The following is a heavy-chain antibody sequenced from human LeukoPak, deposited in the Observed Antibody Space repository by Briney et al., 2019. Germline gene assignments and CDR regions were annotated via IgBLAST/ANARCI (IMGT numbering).Heavy chain of an antibody. V-gene: IGHV3-30*04. Sequence: PGGSLRLSCAASGFTFSSYAMHWVRQAPGKGLECVAVISYDGSNKYYADSVKGRFTISRDNSKNTLYLQMNSLRAEDTAVYYCARDSMITFGGVIVTGVFDYWGQGTLVTVSS. CDR3: ARDSMITFGGVIVTGVFDY. D-gene: IGHD3-16*02. CDR2: ISYDGSNK. J-gene: IGHJ4*02. CDR1: GFTFSSYA.